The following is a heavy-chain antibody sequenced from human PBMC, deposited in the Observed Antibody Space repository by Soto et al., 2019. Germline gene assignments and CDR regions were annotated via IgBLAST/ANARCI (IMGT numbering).Heavy chain of an antibody. J-gene: IGHJ6*02. CDR2: IYPGDSDT. Sequence: GESLKISCKGSGYSFTSYWIGWVRQMPGKGLEWMGIIYPGDSDTRYSPSFQGQVTISADKSISTAYLQWSSLKASDTAMYYCARDPPMRPPKYYYYGMDVWGRGTTVTVSS. D-gene: IGHD6-25*01. CDR1: GYSFTSYW. CDR3: ARDPPMRPPKYYYYGMDV. V-gene: IGHV5-51*01.